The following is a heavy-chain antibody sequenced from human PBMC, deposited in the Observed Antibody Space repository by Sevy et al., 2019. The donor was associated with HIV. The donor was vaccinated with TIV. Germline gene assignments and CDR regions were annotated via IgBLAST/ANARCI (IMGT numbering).Heavy chain of an antibody. CDR1: GFTFSSYG. CDR2: ISYDGSNK. D-gene: IGHD2-15*01. V-gene: IGHV3-30*18. J-gene: IGHJ5*02. Sequence: GGSLRLSCAASGFTFSSYGMHWVRQAPGKGLEWVAVISYDGSNKYYADSLKGRFTISRDNSKNTLYVQMNSLRAEDTAVYYCANDAAYCSSGSCYAGWFDPWGQGTLVTVSS. CDR3: ANDAAYCSSGSCYAGWFDP.